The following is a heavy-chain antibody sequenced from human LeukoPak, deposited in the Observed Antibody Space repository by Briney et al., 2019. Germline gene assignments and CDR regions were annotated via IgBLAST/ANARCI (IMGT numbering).Heavy chain of an antibody. V-gene: IGHV1-69*04. D-gene: IGHD3-10*01. CDR2: IIPILGIA. CDR3: AITMVRGVAPDY. J-gene: IGHJ4*02. CDR1: GGTFSSYA. Sequence: GASVKVSCKASGGTFSSYAISWVRQAPGQGLEWMGRIIPILGIANYAQKFQGRVTITADKSTSTAYMELSSLRSEDTAVYYCAITMVRGVAPDYWGQGTLVTVSS.